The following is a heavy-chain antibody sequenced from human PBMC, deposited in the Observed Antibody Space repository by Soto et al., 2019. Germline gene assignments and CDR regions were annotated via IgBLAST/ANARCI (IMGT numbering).Heavy chain of an antibody. D-gene: IGHD3-10*01. CDR3: ARDSGWPILNFDN. CDR2: SSYDGRET. J-gene: IGHJ4*02. CDR1: GFDFISYG. Sequence: PGGSLRLSCAASGFDFISYGIHWVRQAPGKGLEWVAASSYDGRETFYADSAKGRFTVSKEMSKNTAFLQMNALRHEDTAVYFCARDSGWPILNFDNWGQGTPVTVSS. V-gene: IGHV3-30*03.